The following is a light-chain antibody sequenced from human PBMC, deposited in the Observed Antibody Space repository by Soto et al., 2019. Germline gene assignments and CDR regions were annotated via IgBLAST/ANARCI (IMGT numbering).Light chain of an antibody. CDR3: QVWDSSSYVV. CDR2: YDS. CDR1: NIGSKS. V-gene: IGLV3-21*04. J-gene: IGLJ2*01. Sequence: SYELTQPPSVSVAPGKTARITCGGNNIGSKSVHWYQQKPGQAPVLVIYYDSDRPSGIPERFSGSNSGNTATLTISRVEAGDEADYYCQVWDSSSYVVFGGGTQLTV.